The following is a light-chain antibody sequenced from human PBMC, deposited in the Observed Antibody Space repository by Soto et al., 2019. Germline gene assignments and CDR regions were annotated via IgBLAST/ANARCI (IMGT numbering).Light chain of an antibody. CDR2: DAS. V-gene: IGKV3-11*01. Sequence: EIVLTQSPATLSLSPGERATLSCRASQSISNSLAWYQQKPGQAPRLLIYDASSRATGFPARFSGSGSGTDFTLTIGSLEPEDFADYYCQQRSEWPRTFGQGTKVEMK. CDR3: QQRSEWPRT. J-gene: IGKJ1*01. CDR1: QSISNS.